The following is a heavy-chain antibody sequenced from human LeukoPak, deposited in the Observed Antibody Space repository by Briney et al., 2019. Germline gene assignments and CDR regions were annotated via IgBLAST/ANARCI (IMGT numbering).Heavy chain of an antibody. Sequence: SVKVSCKASGGTFSSYAISWVRQAPGQGLEWMGGIIPIFGTANYAQKFQGRVTITADESTSTAYMELSSLRSEDTAVYYCASKGYGSGRPKYYFDYWGQGALVTVSS. CDR2: IIPIFGTA. J-gene: IGHJ4*02. CDR3: ASKGYGSGRPKYYFDY. CDR1: GGTFSSYA. D-gene: IGHD3-10*01. V-gene: IGHV1-69*13.